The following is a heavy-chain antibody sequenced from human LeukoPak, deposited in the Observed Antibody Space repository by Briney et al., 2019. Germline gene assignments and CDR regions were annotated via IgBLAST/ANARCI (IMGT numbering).Heavy chain of an antibody. CDR2: ISSSSSYI. D-gene: IGHD3-16*01. V-gene: IGHV3-21*01. Sequence: GGSLRLSCAASGFTFSSYSMNWVRQAPGKGLEWVSSISSSSSYIYYADSVKGRFTISRDNAKNSLYLQANSLRAEDTAVYYCARTGGPGNAFDIWGQGTMVTVSS. J-gene: IGHJ3*02. CDR3: ARTGGPGNAFDI. CDR1: GFTFSSYS.